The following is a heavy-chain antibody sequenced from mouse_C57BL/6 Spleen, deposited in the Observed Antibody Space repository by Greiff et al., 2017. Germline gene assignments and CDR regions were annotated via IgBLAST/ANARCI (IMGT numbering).Heavy chain of an antibody. CDR1: GFSLSTFGMG. J-gene: IGHJ2*01. V-gene: IGHV8-8*01. D-gene: IGHD2-3*01. CDR2: IWWDDDK. CDR3: ARNPDGYYGDC. Sequence: QVTLKECGPGILQPSPTLSLTCSFSGFSLSTFGMGVGWIRQPSGKGLEWLAHIWWDDDKYYNPALKSRLTISTDTSKNQVFLKIAHVDTADTATYYCARNPDGYYGDCWGQGATLTVSS.